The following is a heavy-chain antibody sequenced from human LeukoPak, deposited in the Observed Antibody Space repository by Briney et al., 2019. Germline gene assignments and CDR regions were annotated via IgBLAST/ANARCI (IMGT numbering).Heavy chain of an antibody. Sequence: PSETLSLTCVVSGYSISSGYYWGWIRQPPGKGLEWIGSIYYSGSTYYNPSLKSRVTISVDTSKNQFSLKLSSVTAADTAVYYCAREYCSSTSCSDSGSEYWGQGTLVTVSS. V-gene: IGHV4-38-2*01. J-gene: IGHJ4*02. CDR3: AREYCSSTSCSDSGSEY. CDR1: GYSISSGYY. CDR2: IYYSGST. D-gene: IGHD2-2*01.